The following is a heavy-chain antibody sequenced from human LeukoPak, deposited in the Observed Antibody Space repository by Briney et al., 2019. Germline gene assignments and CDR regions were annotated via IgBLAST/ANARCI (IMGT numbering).Heavy chain of an antibody. V-gene: IGHV3-30*18. Sequence: GRSLRLSCAASGLTFSSYGMHWVRQAPGKGLEWVAVISYDGSNKYYADSMKGRFTISRDNSKNTLYLQMNSLRAEDTAVYYCANVAYSSSWRDYWGQGTLVTVSS. CDR3: ANVAYSSSWRDY. CDR1: GLTFSSYG. J-gene: IGHJ4*02. CDR2: ISYDGSNK. D-gene: IGHD6-13*01.